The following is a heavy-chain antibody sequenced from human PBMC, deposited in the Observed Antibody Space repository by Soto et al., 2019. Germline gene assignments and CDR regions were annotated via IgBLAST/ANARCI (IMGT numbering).Heavy chain of an antibody. CDR1: GYTFTSYG. CDR3: ARVLPPFDP. Sequence: QVQLVQSGAEVKKPGASVKVSCKASGYTFTSYGISWVRQAPGQGLEWMGWINAYNGNTNYAQKLPSRVTNTTDTSTSTAYRELRSLTSAVTAVYYCARVLPPFDPWGQGTLVTVSS. CDR2: INAYNGNT. V-gene: IGHV1-18*01. J-gene: IGHJ5*02.